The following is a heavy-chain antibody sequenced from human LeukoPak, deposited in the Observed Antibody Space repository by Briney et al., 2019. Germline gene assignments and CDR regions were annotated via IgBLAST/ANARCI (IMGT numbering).Heavy chain of an antibody. D-gene: IGHD2-2*01. CDR3: ASRYCSSSTSCYAEDAFDI. Sequence: SVKVSCKASGGTFSSYAISWVRQAPGQGLEWMGGIIPIFGTANYAQKFQGRVTITADESTSTAYMELRSLRSDDTAVYYCASRYCSSSTSCYAEDAFDIWGQGTMVTVSS. CDR1: GGTFSSYA. CDR2: IIPIFGTA. J-gene: IGHJ3*02. V-gene: IGHV1-69*13.